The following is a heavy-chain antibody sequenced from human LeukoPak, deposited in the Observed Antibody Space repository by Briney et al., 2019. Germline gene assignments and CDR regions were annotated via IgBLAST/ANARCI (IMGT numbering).Heavy chain of an antibody. CDR3: VRERGDYSRNFHAFDS. V-gene: IGHV6-1*01. D-gene: IGHD4-17*01. CDR2: TFYKYKYYK. CDR1: GDSLSRNSAV. Sequence: SQTLSLTCAISGDSLSRNSAVWSWIRPSPSRGVEGLGRTFYKYKYYKDYADAVRGRLTITPQTSRTQFSLHLSSVTPEDTAMNYCVRERGDYSRNFHAFDSWGQGNLVTVSS. J-gene: IGHJ4*02.